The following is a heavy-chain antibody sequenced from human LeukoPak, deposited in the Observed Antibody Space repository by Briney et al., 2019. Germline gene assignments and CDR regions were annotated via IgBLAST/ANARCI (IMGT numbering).Heavy chain of an antibody. Sequence: TSETLSLTCTVPGGSISSYYWSWIRPTPGTGLEWIGYIYYSGSTNSNPSFKSRVTISGDTSKNQFSLKLSSVTAADTAVYYCARHHRWLVLDYWGQGTLVTVSS. J-gene: IGHJ4*02. CDR3: ARHHRWLVLDY. D-gene: IGHD6-19*01. CDR2: IYYSGST. CDR1: GGSISSYY. V-gene: IGHV4-59*08.